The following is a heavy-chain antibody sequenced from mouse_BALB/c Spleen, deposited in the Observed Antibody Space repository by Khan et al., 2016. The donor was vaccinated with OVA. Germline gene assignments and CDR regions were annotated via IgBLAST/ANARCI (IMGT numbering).Heavy chain of an antibody. D-gene: IGHD1-1*01. CDR3: ARGAYYGSSWGY. J-gene: IGHJ2*01. Sequence: VQLKESGAELVKPGASVKLSCPASGFNIKDTYMHWVKQRPEQGLEWIGRLAPANGNTKYDPTFPGQATITADPSSNTANLQLRSRTSEDTAVYYCARGAYYGSSWGYWGQGTTLTVSS. V-gene: IGHV14-3*02. CDR1: GFNIKDTY. CDR2: LAPANGNT.